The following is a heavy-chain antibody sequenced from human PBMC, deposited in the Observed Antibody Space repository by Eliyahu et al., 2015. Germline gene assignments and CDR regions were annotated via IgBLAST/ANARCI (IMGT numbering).Heavy chain of an antibody. CDR2: IWNDGSYK. CDR3: ARGGYNDYFDL. Sequence: QDQLVESGGGVVQPGRSLRLSCVASGFSFSSIVMHWVRQAPGKGLEWVAIIWNDGSYKIYGDSVKGRFTISRENSENVLFLQMDNLRAEDTAVYYCARGGYNDYFDLWGQGTLVTVSS. CDR1: GFSFSSIV. D-gene: IGHD5-24*01. J-gene: IGHJ4*02. V-gene: IGHV3-33*01.